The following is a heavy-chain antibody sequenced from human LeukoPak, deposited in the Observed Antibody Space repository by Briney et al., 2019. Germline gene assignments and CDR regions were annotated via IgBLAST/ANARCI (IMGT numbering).Heavy chain of an antibody. CDR3: ARDQIPGGYNYGLDV. J-gene: IGHJ6*02. V-gene: IGHV4-61*01. CDR2: IYYSGST. CDR1: GGSASSRSSY. D-gene: IGHD2-2*01. Sequence: KPSETLSLACTVSGGSASSRSSYWTWIRQPPGKGLEWIRYIYYSGSTNYNPSLKSRVTMSMDTSKNQFSLKLSSVTASDTAVYYCARDQIPGGYNYGLDVWGQGATVTVSS.